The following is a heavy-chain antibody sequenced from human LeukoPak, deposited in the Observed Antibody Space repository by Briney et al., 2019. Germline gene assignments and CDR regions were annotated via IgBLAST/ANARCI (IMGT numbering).Heavy chain of an antibody. CDR1: GFTFSSYS. V-gene: IGHV3-21*01. CDR3: AREGYTYGYYFYYYGMDV. J-gene: IGHJ6*02. D-gene: IGHD5-18*01. Sequence: PGGSLRLSCAASGFTFSSYSMNWVRQAPGKGLERVSSISSSDSYIYYADSVKGRFTISRDNAKNSLYLQMNSLRAEDTAVYYCAREGYTYGYYFYYYGMDVWGQGTTVTVSS. CDR2: ISSSDSYI.